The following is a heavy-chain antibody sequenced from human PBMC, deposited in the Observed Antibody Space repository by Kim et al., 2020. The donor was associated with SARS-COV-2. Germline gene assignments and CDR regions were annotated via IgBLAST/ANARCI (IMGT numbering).Heavy chain of an antibody. CDR1: GFTFSNAW. V-gene: IGHV3-15*01. Sequence: GGSLRLSCAASGFTFSNAWMSWVRQAPGKGLEWVGRIKSKTDGGTTDYSAPVKGRFTISRDDSKNTLYLQMNSLQTEDTAVYYCTTEGWWSYRLSPYYYYYDMDVWGQGSTVTGSS. CDR2: IKSKTDGGTT. CDR3: TTEGWWSYRLSPYYYYYDMDV. D-gene: IGHD3-16*02. J-gene: IGHJ6*02.